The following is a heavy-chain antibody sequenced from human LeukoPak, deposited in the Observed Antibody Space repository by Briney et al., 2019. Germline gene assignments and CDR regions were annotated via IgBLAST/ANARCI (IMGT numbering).Heavy chain of an antibody. CDR2: TSAGGSST. D-gene: IGHD3-10*01. V-gene: IGHV3-23*01. CDR1: GFSFSSYA. Sequence: GGSLRLSCAASGFSFSSYAMHWVRQAPGKGLEWVSTTSAGGSSTYYADSVKGRFTISRDNSKNTLYLQMNSLRAEDTAVYYCAKRGSGSYYKLDYWGQGTLVTVSS. J-gene: IGHJ4*02. CDR3: AKRGSGSYYKLDY.